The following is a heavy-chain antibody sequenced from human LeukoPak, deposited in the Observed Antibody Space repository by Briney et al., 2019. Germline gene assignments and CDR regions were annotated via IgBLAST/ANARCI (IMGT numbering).Heavy chain of an antibody. CDR2: MNPNSGNT. D-gene: IGHD3-10*01. CDR3: ARSGPFLGMVRGVTIDY. J-gene: IGHJ4*02. CDR1: GYTFTSYD. V-gene: IGHV1-8*01. Sequence: GSSVKVSCKASGYTFTSYDINWVRQATGQGLEWMGWMNPNSGNTGYAQKFQGRVTMTRNTSISTAYMELSSLRSEDTAVYYCARSGPFLGMVRGVTIDYWGQGTLVTVSS.